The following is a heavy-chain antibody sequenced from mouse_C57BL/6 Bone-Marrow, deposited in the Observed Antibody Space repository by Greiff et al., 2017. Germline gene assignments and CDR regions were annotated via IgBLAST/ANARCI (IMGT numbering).Heavy chain of an antibody. J-gene: IGHJ3*01. CDR3: TSTIGSAY. D-gene: IGHD2-1*01. Sequence: VQLQQSGAELVRPGASVKLSCTASGFNIKDDYMHWVKPRPEPGLEWIGWIDPENGDTEYASKFQGKATITADTSTNTADLQRSSLTSEDTSVYYGTSTIGSAYWGQGTLVTVSA. CDR2: IDPENGDT. CDR1: GFNIKDDY. V-gene: IGHV14-4*01.